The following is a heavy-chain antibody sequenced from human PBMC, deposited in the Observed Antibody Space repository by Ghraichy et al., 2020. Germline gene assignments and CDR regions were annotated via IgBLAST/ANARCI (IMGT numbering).Heavy chain of an antibody. D-gene: IGHD6-13*01. CDR1: GGSISSSNW. V-gene: IGHV4-4*02. CDR3: ARWPVDPVVSGTGAAGNNWFDP. J-gene: IGHJ5*02. CDR2: IYHSGST. Sequence: SETLSLTCAVSGGSISSSNWWSWVRQPPGKGLEWIGEIYHSGSTNYNPSLKSRVTISVDKSKNQFSLKLSSVTAADTAVYYCARWPVDPVVSGTGAAGNNWFDPWGQGTLVTVSS.